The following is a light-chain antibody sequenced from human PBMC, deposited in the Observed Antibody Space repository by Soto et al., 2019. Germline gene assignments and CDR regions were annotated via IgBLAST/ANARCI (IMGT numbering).Light chain of an antibody. Sequence: AIPMIQSASSLSASVGDRVTITCRASQGIRNDLGWYQQKPGKAPKLLIYAASSLQSGVPSRFSGSGSGTDFTLTISSLQPEDFATYYCLQDYNYPWTFGQGTKVDIK. CDR3: LQDYNYPWT. CDR1: QGIRND. V-gene: IGKV1-6*01. J-gene: IGKJ1*01. CDR2: AAS.